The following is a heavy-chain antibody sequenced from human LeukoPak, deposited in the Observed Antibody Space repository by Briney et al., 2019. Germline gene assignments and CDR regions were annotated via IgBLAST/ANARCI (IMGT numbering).Heavy chain of an antibody. CDR1: GFTFSSYA. CDR3: AKDYLARFSSGWYYFDY. V-gene: IGHV3-23*01. J-gene: IGHJ4*02. D-gene: IGHD6-19*01. Sequence: GGSLRLSCAASGFTFSSYALNWVRQAPGKGLEWVSSINGVGGSTSYADSVKGRFTISRDNPKNTLSLQMNSLRAEDTAVYYCAKDYLARFSSGWYYFDYWGQGTLVTVSS. CDR2: INGVGGST.